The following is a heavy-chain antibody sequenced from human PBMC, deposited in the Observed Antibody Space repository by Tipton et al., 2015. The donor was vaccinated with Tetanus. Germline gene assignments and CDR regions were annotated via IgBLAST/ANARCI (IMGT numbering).Heavy chain of an antibody. D-gene: IGHD3-10*01. J-gene: IGHJ4*02. V-gene: IGHV3-21*06. CDR1: GFTFSNYK. Sequence: SLRLSCEVSGFTFSNYKMSWVRQAPGKGLEWVSAISSTTRYMDYADSVKGRFTISRDNAKNSVYLQMNSLRVEDTALYYCASGSSLDYWGQGTLVTVSS. CDR3: ASGSSLDY. CDR2: ISSTTRYM.